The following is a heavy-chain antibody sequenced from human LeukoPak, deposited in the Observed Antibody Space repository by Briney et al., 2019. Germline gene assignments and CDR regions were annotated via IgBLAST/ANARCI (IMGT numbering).Heavy chain of an antibody. CDR3: ARGGAPTIAAAGYYFDY. V-gene: IGHV7-4-1*02. J-gene: IGHJ4*02. CDR2: INTNTGNP. CDR1: GYTFTSYA. Sequence: GASVKVSCKASGYTFTSYAMNWVRQAPGQGLEWMGWINTNTGNPTYAQGFTGRFVFSLDTSVSTAYLQISSLKAEDTAVYYCARGGAPTIAAAGYYFDYWGQGTLVTVSS. D-gene: IGHD6-13*01.